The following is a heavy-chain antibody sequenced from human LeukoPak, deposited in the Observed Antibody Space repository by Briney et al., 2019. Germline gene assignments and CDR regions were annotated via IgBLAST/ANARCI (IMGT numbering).Heavy chain of an antibody. J-gene: IGHJ4*02. CDR1: GGSISSGGYY. CDR2: IYYSGST. CDR3: ARGAPGYYFDY. Sequence: SETLSLTCTVSGGSISSGGYYWSWIRRHPGKGLEWIGYIYYSGSTYYNPSLKSRVTISVDTSKNQFSLKLSSVTAADTAVYYCARGAPGYYFDYWGQGTLVTVSS. V-gene: IGHV4-31*03.